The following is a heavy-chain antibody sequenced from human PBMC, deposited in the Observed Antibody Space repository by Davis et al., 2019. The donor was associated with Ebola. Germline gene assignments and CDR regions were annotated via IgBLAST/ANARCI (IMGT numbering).Heavy chain of an antibody. Sequence: ASVKVSCKASGYTFISYTLHWVRQAPGQRLEWMGWINAGNGHTKYSQEFQGRVTITRDTSANTAYMELTSLRSEDTAVYYCARVYYYYRFDYWGQGTLVTVSS. CDR2: INAGNGHT. CDR3: ARVYYYYRFDY. CDR1: GYTFISYT. J-gene: IGHJ4*02. V-gene: IGHV1-3*01. D-gene: IGHD5-12*01.